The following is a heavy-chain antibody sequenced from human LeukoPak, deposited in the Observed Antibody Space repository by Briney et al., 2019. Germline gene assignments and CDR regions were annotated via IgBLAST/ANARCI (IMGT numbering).Heavy chain of an antibody. D-gene: IGHD4-17*01. CDR2: INPNSGGT. J-gene: IGHJ3*02. CDR1: GYTFTSYY. Sequence: ASVKVSCKASGYTFTSYYMHWVRQAPGQGLEWMGWINPNSGGTNYAQKFQGRVTMTRDTSISTAYMELSRLRSDDTAVYYCARENGDYVDAFDIWGQATMVTVSS. CDR3: ARENGDYVDAFDI. V-gene: IGHV1-2*02.